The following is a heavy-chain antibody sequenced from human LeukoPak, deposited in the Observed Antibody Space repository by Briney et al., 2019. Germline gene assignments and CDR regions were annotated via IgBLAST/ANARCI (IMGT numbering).Heavy chain of an antibody. CDR2: IFWNGGRT. CDR1: GFAFGDYG. J-gene: IGHJ4*02. D-gene: IGHD3-10*01. V-gene: IGHV3-20*04. CDR3: ARDYYGSGTYYLTADH. Sequence: GGSLRLSCAASGFAFGDYGMTWVRQVPGKGLEWVSSIFWNGGRTGYADSVRGRFTISRDNAKNSLYLQMNSLRAEDTALYYCARDYYGSGTYYLTADHWGQGTLVTVSS.